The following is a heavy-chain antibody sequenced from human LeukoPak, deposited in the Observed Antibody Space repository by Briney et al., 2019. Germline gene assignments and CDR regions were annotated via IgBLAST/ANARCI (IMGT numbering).Heavy chain of an antibody. Sequence: PGGSLRLSCAASGLPFSHSGMHWVRQAPGKGLEWVAFIRYDGSNKYYADSVEGRFTISRDNSKNALYLQMNSLRGEDTAVYYCFGITVTDVSYWGQGTLVTVSS. D-gene: IGHD1-7*01. CDR3: FGITVTDVSY. J-gene: IGHJ4*02. CDR2: IRYDGSNK. V-gene: IGHV3-30*02. CDR1: GLPFSHSG.